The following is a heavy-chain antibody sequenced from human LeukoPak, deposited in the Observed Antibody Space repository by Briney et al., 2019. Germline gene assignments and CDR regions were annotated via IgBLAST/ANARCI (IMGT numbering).Heavy chain of an antibody. CDR3: AKGSPESMGIIDY. CDR2: INNGGGT. J-gene: IGHJ4*02. Sequence: PGGSLRLSCGTSGFSFNFFAMSWVRQAPGKGLEWVSGINNGGGTFYTDSVKGRFTMSRDNSKNAVFLQMNNLRADDTAVYYCAKGSPESMGIIDYWGQGTPVTVSS. D-gene: IGHD2/OR15-2a*01. CDR1: GFSFNFFA. V-gene: IGHV3-23*01.